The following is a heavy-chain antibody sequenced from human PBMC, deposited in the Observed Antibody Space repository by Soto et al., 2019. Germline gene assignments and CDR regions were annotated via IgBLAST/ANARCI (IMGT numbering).Heavy chain of an antibody. CDR2: IHYSGTT. CDR3: GVLNGTYWNLSY. Sequence: SETLSLTCTVSGDSITAGGHYWAWIRQHPEKGLEWLGYIHYSGTTDYNPSLKSRLTVSVDTSKNQFSLSLSSVTAADTAIYFSGVLNGTYWNLSYWGRGTLATVYS. J-gene: IGHJ4*01. V-gene: IGHV4-31*03. CDR1: GDSITAGGHY. D-gene: IGHD1-7*01.